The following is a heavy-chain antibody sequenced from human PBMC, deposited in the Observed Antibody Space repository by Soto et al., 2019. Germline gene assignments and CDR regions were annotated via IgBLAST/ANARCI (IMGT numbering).Heavy chain of an antibody. V-gene: IGHV3-15*01. D-gene: IGHD6-6*01. J-gene: IGHJ4*02. CDR3: TTGRFSSSLYFDS. CDR1: GITVSNVW. Sequence: EVQLLESGGGLVKPVGTLRISCADSGITVSNVWMTWFRQAPGKGLEGGGRMKSKTDGGTTDYGAPVRGRFTISRDDSKNTLYLQMNSLKTEDTAVYYCTTGRFSSSLYFDSWGQGTLVTVSS. CDR2: MKSKTDGGTT.